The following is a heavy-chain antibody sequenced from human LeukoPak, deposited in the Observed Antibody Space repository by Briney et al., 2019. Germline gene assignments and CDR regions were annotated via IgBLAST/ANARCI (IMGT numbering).Heavy chain of an antibody. J-gene: IGHJ6*02. Sequence: GGSLRLSCVGSGFTFSNYWMTWVRQAPGKGLEWVANIKQDGSEKYYGDSVKGRFTISRDNAKNSLYLQMNSLRVEDTAVYYCPRSPLYGMDVWGQGITVTVAS. CDR2: IKQDGSEK. CDR3: PRSPLYGMDV. CDR1: GFTFSNYW. V-gene: IGHV3-7*01.